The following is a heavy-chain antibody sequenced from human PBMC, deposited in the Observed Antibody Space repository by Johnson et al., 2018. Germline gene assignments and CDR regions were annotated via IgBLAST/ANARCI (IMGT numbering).Heavy chain of an antibody. CDR3: ASEMGIIRANYYYYGMDV. Sequence: QVQLQESGGGVVQPGRSLRLSCAASGFTFSSYGMHWVRQAPGKGLEWVAVISYDGSNKYFADSVKGGFTISRDNSKNTLYLQMNSLRAEDTAVYYCASEMGIIRANYYYYGMDVWGQGTTVTVSS. D-gene: IGHD3-3*01. V-gene: IGHV3-30*03. J-gene: IGHJ6*02. CDR2: ISYDGSNK. CDR1: GFTFSSYG.